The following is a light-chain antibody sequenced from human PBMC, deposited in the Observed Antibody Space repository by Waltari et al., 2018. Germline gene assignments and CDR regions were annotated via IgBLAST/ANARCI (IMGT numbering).Light chain of an antibody. J-gene: IGKJ2*01. Sequence: DIQMTQSPSALSASVGDRVTITCRASKGISNYVAWFQQKPGKVPKRMLLAADTLESGVPPRLSVNGSGTEFTLTISSLRPEDFSTYYCLHHHSYPLTFGPGTKLQMK. CDR2: AAD. CDR1: KGISNY. V-gene: IGKV1-17*03. CDR3: LHHHSYPLT.